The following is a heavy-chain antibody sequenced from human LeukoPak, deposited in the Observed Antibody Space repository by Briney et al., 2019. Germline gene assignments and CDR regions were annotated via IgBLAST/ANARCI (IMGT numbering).Heavy chain of an antibody. J-gene: IGHJ6*02. D-gene: IGHD3-22*01. CDR1: GGAFSSYA. CDR2: IIPIFGTA. Sequence: SVKVSCKASGGAFSSYAISWVRQAPGQGLEWMGGIIPIFGTANYAQKFQGRVTITADESTSTAYMELSSLRSEDTAVYYCARVATIIVVVNHPYYYYGMDVWGQGTTVTVSS. CDR3: ARVATIIVVVNHPYYYYGMDV. V-gene: IGHV1-69*01.